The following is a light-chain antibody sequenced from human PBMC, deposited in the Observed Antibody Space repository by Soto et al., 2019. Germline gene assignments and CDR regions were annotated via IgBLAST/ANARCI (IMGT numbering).Light chain of an antibody. J-gene: IGKJ4*01. Sequence: DIQMTQSPSSLSASVGDRVTITCQAGQYIGRYLNWYQQKPGKAPKLLIYAASSLHSGVPSRFSGSGSGTDFTLTISSLQPEDFATYSCQQTYRTPLTFGGGTKVDIK. CDR1: QYIGRY. V-gene: IGKV1-39*01. CDR3: QQTYRTPLT. CDR2: AAS.